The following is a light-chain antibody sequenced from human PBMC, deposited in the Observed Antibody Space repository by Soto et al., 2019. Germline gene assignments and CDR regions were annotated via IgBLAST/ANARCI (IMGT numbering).Light chain of an antibody. Sequence: EIVRTQSPATLSVSPGERATLSCRASQSVSSNLACYQQKPGQAPRLLIYGASTRATGIPARFSGSGSGTQCALTISSLQSEDFAVYYCQQYNNRPRALLTFGGGPKVQLK. J-gene: IGKJ4*01. CDR3: QQYNNRPRALLT. CDR2: GAS. CDR1: QSVSSN. V-gene: IGKV3-15*01.